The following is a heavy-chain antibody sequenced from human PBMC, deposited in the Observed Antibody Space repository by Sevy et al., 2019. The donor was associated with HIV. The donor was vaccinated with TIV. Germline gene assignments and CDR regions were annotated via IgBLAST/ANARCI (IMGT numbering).Heavy chain of an antibody. CDR1: GFSLTTSAVG. CDR3: ANTTYGDYVGFFDY. CDR2: IYWNDDK. Sequence: SGPTLVNPTQTLTLTCTFSGFSLTTSAVGVGWIRQPPGKALECLAVIYWNDDKRYRPSLKSRLTITKDTAKNQVVLTMTNKDPVDTATYYCANTTYGDYVGFFDYWGQGTLVTVSS. J-gene: IGHJ4*02. V-gene: IGHV2-5*01. D-gene: IGHD4-17*01.